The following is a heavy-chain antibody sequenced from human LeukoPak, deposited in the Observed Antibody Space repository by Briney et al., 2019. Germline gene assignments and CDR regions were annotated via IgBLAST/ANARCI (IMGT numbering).Heavy chain of an antibody. V-gene: IGHV4-34*01. CDR1: GGSFSGYY. Sequence: SETLSLTCAVYGGSFSGYYWSWIRQPPGKGLEWIGGINHSGSTNYNPSLKSRVTISVDTSKNQFSLKLSSVTAADTAVYYCARVAGLRYFDWLFAQYYFDYWGQGTLVTVSS. CDR3: ARVAGLRYFDWLFAQYYFDY. D-gene: IGHD3-9*01. CDR2: INHSGST. J-gene: IGHJ4*02.